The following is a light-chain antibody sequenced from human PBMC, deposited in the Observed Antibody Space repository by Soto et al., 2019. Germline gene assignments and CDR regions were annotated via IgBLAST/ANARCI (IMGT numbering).Light chain of an antibody. Sequence: EIVITQSPSTLSVSPGERATLSCRASQSVSSNLAWYQQKPGQAPRLLIYGASTRATGIPARFSGSGSGTEFTLTISSLQSEDFAVYYCQQYNNWPFITFGQGTRLEN. J-gene: IGKJ5*01. CDR3: QQYNNWPFIT. CDR1: QSVSSN. CDR2: GAS. V-gene: IGKV3D-15*01.